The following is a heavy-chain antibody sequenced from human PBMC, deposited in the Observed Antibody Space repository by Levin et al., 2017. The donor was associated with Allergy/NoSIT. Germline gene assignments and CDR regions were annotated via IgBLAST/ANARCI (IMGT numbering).Heavy chain of an antibody. CDR3: GRGGPPYGLDA. CDR2: INGDGSST. Sequence: GGSLRLSCAASGFTLSHYYMHWVRQAPGKGLAWVSHINGDGSSTNYADSVKGRFTISRDNAKNTLFLQMNSLRAEDTAVYYCGRGGPPYGLDAWGQGTTVTVSS. J-gene: IGHJ6*02. D-gene: IGHD1-14*01. V-gene: IGHV3-74*01. CDR1: GFTLSHYY.